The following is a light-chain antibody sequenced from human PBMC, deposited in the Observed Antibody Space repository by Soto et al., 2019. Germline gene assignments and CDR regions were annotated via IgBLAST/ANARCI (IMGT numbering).Light chain of an antibody. J-gene: IGKJ1*01. CDR2: KAS. Sequence: DIQMTQSPSTLSASVEDRVTITCRASQSITSWLAWYQQKPGKAPKLLIYKASTLKSGVPSRFSGSGSGTEFTITITSLPTDDYATYYCQQYNTYSRTFGQGTKVE. CDR3: QQYNTYSRT. V-gene: IGKV1-5*03. CDR1: QSITSW.